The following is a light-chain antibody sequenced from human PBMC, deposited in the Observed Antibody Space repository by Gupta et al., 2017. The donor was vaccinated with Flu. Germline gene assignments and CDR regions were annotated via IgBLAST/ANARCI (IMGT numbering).Light chain of an antibody. Sequence: EIVLTQSPGTLSLSPGERATLSCRASQSVSSSYSAWYQQKPGQAPRLLIYGASSRATGIKDRFSGSGAGTDFTLTISRREPEDFAVYYCQQEGSEPPVFTFGHGTKVDIK. CDR1: QSVSSSY. CDR3: QQEGSEPPVFT. CDR2: GAS. J-gene: IGKJ3*01. V-gene: IGKV3-20*01.